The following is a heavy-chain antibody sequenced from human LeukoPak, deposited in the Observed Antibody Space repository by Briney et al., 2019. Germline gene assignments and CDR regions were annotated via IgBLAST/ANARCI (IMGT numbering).Heavy chain of an antibody. Sequence: GGSLRLSCAASGFTFSDYYMSWIRQAPGKGLEWVSYISSSGSTIYYADSVKGRFTISRDNAKNSPYLQMNSLRAEDTAVYYCARATDTAMAYYYYYYGMDVWGQGTTVTVSS. V-gene: IGHV3-11*01. J-gene: IGHJ6*02. D-gene: IGHD5-18*01. CDR3: ARATDTAMAYYYYYYGMDV. CDR2: ISSSGSTI. CDR1: GFTFSDYY.